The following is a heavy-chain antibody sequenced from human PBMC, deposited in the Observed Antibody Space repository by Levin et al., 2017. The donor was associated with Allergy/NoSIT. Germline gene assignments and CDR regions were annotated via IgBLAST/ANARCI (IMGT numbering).Heavy chain of an antibody. CDR3: ARDPPGELGYFDY. CDR1: GFSVSSLY. CDR2: VYSGGST. V-gene: IGHV3-66*01. Sequence: GESLKISCAASGFSVSSLYMSWVRQAPGKGLEWVSVVYSGGSTYYTDSVKGRFTISRDNSKNTLYLQMNSLRAEDTAVYYCARDPPGELGYFDYWGQGTLVTVSS. D-gene: IGHD2-21*01. J-gene: IGHJ4*02.